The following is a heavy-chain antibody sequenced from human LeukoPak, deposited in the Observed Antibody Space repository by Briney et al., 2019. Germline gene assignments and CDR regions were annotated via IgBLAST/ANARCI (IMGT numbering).Heavy chain of an antibody. CDR2: IYWDDDK. Sequence: SGPTLVNPTQTLTLTCTFSGFSLSTGGVGVGWIRQPPGKALEWLALIYWDDDKRYSPSLKSRLTITKDTSKNQVVLTMTNMDPVDTATYYCAHRCKDSGSYYKWFDPWGQGILVTVSS. CDR3: AHRCKDSGSYYKWFDP. V-gene: IGHV2-5*02. J-gene: IGHJ5*02. CDR1: GFSLSTGGVG. D-gene: IGHD3-10*01.